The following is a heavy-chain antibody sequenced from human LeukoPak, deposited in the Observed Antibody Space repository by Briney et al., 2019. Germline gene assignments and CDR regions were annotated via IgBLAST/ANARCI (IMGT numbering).Heavy chain of an antibody. CDR2: INHNGNVN. V-gene: IGHV3-7*03. D-gene: IGHD3-16*01. J-gene: IGHJ6*02. Sequence: GGSLRLSCAASGFTFSSYWMNWARQAPGKGLEWVASINHNGNVNYYVDSAKGRFTISRDSAKNSLYLQMSNLRAEDTAVYFCARGGGLDVWGQGATVTVSS. CDR1: GFTFSSYW. CDR3: ARGGGLDV.